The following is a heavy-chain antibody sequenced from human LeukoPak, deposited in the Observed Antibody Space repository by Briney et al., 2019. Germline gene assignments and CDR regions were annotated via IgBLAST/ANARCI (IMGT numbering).Heavy chain of an antibody. V-gene: IGHV3-20*04. D-gene: IGHD1-14*01. CDR3: RRYTRVEGLDL. Sequence: GESLRLSCAASGFVFDDYGMSWVRHAPGKGLEWVCGFSWNGGGTAYADSVKGRFTISRDNVKNILSLQMNSLRADDTALYYCRRYTRVEGLDLWGRGTLVTVSS. CDR2: FSWNGGGT. J-gene: IGHJ5*02. CDR1: GFVFDDYG.